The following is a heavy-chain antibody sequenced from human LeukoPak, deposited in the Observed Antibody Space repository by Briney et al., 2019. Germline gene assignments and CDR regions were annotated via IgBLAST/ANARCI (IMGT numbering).Heavy chain of an antibody. D-gene: IGHD6-19*01. J-gene: IGHJ4*02. CDR2: IYYSGSP. Sequence: PSETLSLTCAVSGGSISNTGYYWGWIRQTPGKGLEWIGSIYYSGSPYYNPSLKSRVTISVDTSKNQFSLKFTSVTAADTAVYYCATQGSSGWYQGFDYWGQGTLVTASS. CDR3: ATQGSSGWYQGFDY. V-gene: IGHV4-39*01. CDR1: GGSISNTGYY.